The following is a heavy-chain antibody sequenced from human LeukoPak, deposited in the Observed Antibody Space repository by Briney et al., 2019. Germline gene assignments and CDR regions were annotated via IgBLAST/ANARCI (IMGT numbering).Heavy chain of an antibody. V-gene: IGHV1-2*02. CDR2: MNPNSGGT. CDR3: AREGSFMDSNCSSTSCSDAFDI. D-gene: IGHD2-2*01. J-gene: IGHJ3*02. Sequence: GASVKVSCEASGYTFSSYDINWVRQAAGQGLEWMGWMNPNSGGTNYAQKFQGRVTMTRDTSISTAYMELSRLRSDDTAVYYCAREGSFMDSNCSSTSCSDAFDIWGQGTMVTVSS. CDR1: GYTFSSYD.